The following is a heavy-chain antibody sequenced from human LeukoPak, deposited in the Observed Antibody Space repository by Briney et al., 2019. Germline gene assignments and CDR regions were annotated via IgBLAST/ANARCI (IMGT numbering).Heavy chain of an antibody. CDR2: ISYDGNKK. CDR3: ARVADDYFDY. J-gene: IGHJ4*02. Sequence: GGSLRLSCAASEFTFSWFAMHWVRQAPGKGLEWVALISYDGNKKYYADSVKGRFTISRDNSKNTLYLQMNSLRAEDTAVYYCARVADDYFDYWGQGTLVTVSS. D-gene: IGHD6-19*01. V-gene: IGHV3-30*04. CDR1: EFTFSWFA.